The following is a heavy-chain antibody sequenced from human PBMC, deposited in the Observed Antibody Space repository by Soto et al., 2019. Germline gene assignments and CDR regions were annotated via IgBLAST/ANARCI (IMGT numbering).Heavy chain of an antibody. D-gene: IGHD1-26*01. V-gene: IGHV3-23*01. J-gene: IGHJ5*02. CDR1: GFTFSSYA. Sequence: LRLSCAASGFTFSSYAMSWVRQAPGKGLEWVSIVSGSGASTYYADSVKGRFTISRDNSKNTVYLQMNSLRAEDTAVYYCAKSPREPASSENNWFDPWGQGTLVTVSS. CDR3: AKSPREPASSENNWFDP. CDR2: VSGSGAST.